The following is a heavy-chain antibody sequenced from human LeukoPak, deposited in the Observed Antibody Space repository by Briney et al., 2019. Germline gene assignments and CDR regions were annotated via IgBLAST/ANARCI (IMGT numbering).Heavy chain of an antibody. CDR1: GFTFSSYG. Sequence: PGGSLRLSCAASGFTFSSYGMNWVRQAPGKGVEGVAVIWYDGSNKYYADSVKGRFTISRDNSKNTLYLQMNSLRAEDTAVYYCARDTLLWFGETNPYYYGMDVWGQGTTVTVSS. CDR2: IWYDGSNK. D-gene: IGHD3-10*01. CDR3: ARDTLLWFGETNPYYYGMDV. V-gene: IGHV3-33*01. J-gene: IGHJ6*02.